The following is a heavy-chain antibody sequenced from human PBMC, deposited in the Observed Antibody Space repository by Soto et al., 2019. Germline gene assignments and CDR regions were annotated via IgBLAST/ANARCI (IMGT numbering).Heavy chain of an antibody. J-gene: IGHJ4*02. CDR3: ARGSTGDYVDY. CDR2: INHSGST. D-gene: IGHD1-1*01. Sequence: ETLSLTCAVYGGSFSGYYWSWIRQPPGKGLEWIGEINHSGSTNYNPSLKSRVTISVDTSKNQFSLKLSSVTAADTAVYYCARGSTGDYVDYWGQGTLVTVSS. CDR1: GGSFSGYY. V-gene: IGHV4-34*01.